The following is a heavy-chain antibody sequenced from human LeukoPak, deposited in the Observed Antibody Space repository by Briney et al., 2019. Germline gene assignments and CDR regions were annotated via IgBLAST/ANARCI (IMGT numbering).Heavy chain of an antibody. CDR3: AKDHYYDSSGDFQH. D-gene: IGHD3-22*01. Sequence: GGSLRLSCAASGFTFSSYAMSWVRQAPGKGLEWVSAISGSSGSTYYADSVKGRFTISRDNSKNTLYLQMNSLRAEDTAVYYCAKDHYYDSSGDFQHWGQGTLVTVSS. V-gene: IGHV3-23*01. CDR2: ISGSSGST. CDR1: GFTFSSYA. J-gene: IGHJ1*01.